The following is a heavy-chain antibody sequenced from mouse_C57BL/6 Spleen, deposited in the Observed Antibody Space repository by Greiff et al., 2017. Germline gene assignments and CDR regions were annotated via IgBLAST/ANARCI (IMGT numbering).Heavy chain of an antibody. Sequence: QVQLQQPGAELVKPGASVKMSCKASGYTFTSYWITWVKQRPGQGLEWIGDIYPGSGSTNYNEKFKSKATLTVDTSSSTAYMQLSSLTSEDSAVYYCHYYYGSSYEYYAMDYWGQGTSVTVSS. V-gene: IGHV1-55*01. J-gene: IGHJ4*01. CDR2: IYPGSGST. D-gene: IGHD1-1*01. CDR3: HYYYGSSYEYYAMDY. CDR1: GYTFTSYW.